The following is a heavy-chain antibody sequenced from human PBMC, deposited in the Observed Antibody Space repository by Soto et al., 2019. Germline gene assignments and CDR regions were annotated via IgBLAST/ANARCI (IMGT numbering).Heavy chain of an antibody. CDR3: ARDDEHGSNCELAY. Sequence: QVQLVQSGGGVVQPGRSLRLSCAASGFNFNTYFMHWVRQAPGKGLEWVAMIFPNGRDKEYADSVKGRFTISRDNFNNRMYRQMDSLRPEYTAVYYCARDDEHGSNCELAYWGQGALVTVSS. CDR2: IFPNGRDK. CDR1: GFNFNTYF. D-gene: IGHD1-26*01. V-gene: IGHV3-30*13. J-gene: IGHJ4*02.